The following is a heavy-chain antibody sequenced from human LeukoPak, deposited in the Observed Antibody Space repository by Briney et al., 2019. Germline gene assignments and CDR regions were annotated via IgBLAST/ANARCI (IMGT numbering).Heavy chain of an antibody. CDR3: AKGDDSSGYYYRGVFDY. J-gene: IGHJ4*02. CDR1: GFTFSSYS. V-gene: IGHV3-48*01. Sequence: GGSLRPSCAASGFTFSSYSMNWVRQAPGKGLEWVSYISSSSSTIYSADSVKGRFTVSRDNAKNSLYLQMNSLRAEDTAVYYCAKGDDSSGYYYRGVFDYWGQGTLVTVSS. D-gene: IGHD3-22*01. CDR2: ISSSSSTI.